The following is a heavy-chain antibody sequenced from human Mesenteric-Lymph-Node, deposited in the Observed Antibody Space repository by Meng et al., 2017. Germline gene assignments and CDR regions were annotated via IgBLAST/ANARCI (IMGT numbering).Heavy chain of an antibody. Sequence: SETLSLTCTVSGGSISPYWWTWIRQPPGKGLEWIGNIYYTGSTNYDPSLKSRVTISVDTSKNQFSLKLTSVTAADTAVYYCARGNPFFDYWGHGTLVTVSS. CDR1: GGSISPYW. V-gene: IGHV4-59*08. J-gene: IGHJ4*01. CDR3: ARGNPFFDY. CDR2: IYYTGST.